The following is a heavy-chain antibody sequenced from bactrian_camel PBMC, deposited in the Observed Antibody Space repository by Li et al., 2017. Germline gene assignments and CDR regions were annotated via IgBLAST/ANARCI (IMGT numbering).Heavy chain of an antibody. CDR2: VYPDGGSE. V-gene: IGHV3S54*01. Sequence: HVQLVESGGGSVRTGGSLRLSCTASGYSSYCMGWFRQAPGKKREGVAAVYPDGGSEYYRDSVKGRFTIFYDNAKNTLYLDMNELNPADTAMYYCAAGRCPDTNDYWGQGTQVTVS. CDR3: AAGRCPDTNDY. D-gene: IGHD1*01. J-gene: IGHJ4*01. CDR1: GYSSYC.